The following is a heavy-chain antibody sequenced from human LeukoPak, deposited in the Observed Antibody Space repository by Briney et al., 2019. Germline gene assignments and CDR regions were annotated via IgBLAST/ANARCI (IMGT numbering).Heavy chain of an antibody. D-gene: IGHD5-18*01. CDR2: IIPIFGTA. V-gene: IGHV1-69*13. CDR1: GGTFSSYA. J-gene: IGHJ4*02. CDR3: ARDGDTARWVPGY. Sequence: SVKDSCKASGGTFSSYAISWVRQAPGQGLEWMGGIIPIFGTANYAQKFQGRVTITADESTSTAYMELSSLRSEDTAVYYCARDGDTARWVPGYWGQGTLVTVSS.